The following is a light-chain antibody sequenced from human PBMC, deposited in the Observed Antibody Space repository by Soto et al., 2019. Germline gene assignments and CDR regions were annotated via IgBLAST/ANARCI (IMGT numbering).Light chain of an antibody. V-gene: IGKV3-15*01. J-gene: IGKJ1*01. Sequence: EIVMTQSPSTLSVSPGERSTLSCGASQSINTNLAWYQQRPGQAPRLLIYGASTRATDIPARFSGSGSGTEFTLTISSLQSEDFVVYLCQQYNNWPQWTFGQGTKV. CDR3: QQYNNWPQWT. CDR2: GAS. CDR1: QSINTN.